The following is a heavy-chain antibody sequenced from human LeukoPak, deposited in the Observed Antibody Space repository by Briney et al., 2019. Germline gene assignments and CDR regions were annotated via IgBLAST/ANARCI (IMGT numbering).Heavy chain of an antibody. J-gene: IGHJ4*02. CDR1: GDSISSYY. V-gene: IGHV4-59*01. Sequence: SETLSLTCTVSGDSISSYYWSWIRQPPGKGLEWIGYIYYSGSTNYNPSLKSRATISVDTSKNQFSLKLSSVTAADTAVYYCATLAAGIMGYWGQGTLVTVSS. D-gene: IGHD6-13*01. CDR3: ATLAAGIMGY. CDR2: IYYSGST.